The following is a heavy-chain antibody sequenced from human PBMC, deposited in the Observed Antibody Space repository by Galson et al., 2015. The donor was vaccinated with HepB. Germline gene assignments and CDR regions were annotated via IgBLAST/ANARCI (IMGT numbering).Heavy chain of an antibody. V-gene: IGHV4-38-2*01. J-gene: IGHJ4*02. Sequence: ETLSLTCAVSGYSISSGHYWGWIRQPPGKGLDWIGSIYHSGSTYYKPSLQSRVTISVDTSKNQFSLKLSSVTAADTAVYYCVRSPLRVHGSGDWGQGTLVTVSS. CDR2: IYHSGST. CDR3: VRSPLRVHGSGD. CDR1: GYSISSGHY. D-gene: IGHD3-10*01.